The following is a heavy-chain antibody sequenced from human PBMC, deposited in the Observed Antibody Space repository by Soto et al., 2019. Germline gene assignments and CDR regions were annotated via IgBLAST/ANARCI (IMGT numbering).Heavy chain of an antibody. CDR3: VKGRITIFGVVMEFDY. CDR2: ISGSGGST. CDR1: GVTFKNFA. J-gene: IGHJ4*02. V-gene: IGHV3-64D*08. D-gene: IGHD3-3*01. Sequence: GGSLRLSCAASGVTFKNFAVIWVCQAPGKGLEWVSAISGSGGSTYYADSVKGRFTISRDNSKNTLYLQMSSLRAEDTAVYYCVKGRITIFGVVMEFDYWGQGTLVTVSS.